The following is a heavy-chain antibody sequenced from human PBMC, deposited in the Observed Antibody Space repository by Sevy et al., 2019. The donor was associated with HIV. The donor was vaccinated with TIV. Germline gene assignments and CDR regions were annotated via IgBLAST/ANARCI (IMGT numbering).Heavy chain of an antibody. CDR3: ARDGVYSMKWSPVY. J-gene: IGHJ4*01. D-gene: IGHD6-13*01. CDR2: ISYEGTET. Sequence: GGSLRLSCAASGFAFSSHAMHWVRQAPGKGLEWVATISYEGTETFYAASVGGRFTISRDNSKNMMSLQINSLRPEDTAVYYCARDGVYSMKWSPVYWGHGTLVTVSS. V-gene: IGHV3-30*04. CDR1: GFAFSSHA.